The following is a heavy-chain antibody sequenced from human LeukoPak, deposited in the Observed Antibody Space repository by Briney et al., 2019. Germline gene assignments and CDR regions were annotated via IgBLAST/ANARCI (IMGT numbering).Heavy chain of an antibody. V-gene: IGHV4-39*01. CDR3: ARRSYDGSGYYYVDY. CDR1: GGSISSSGYY. CDR2: ISSGGGT. D-gene: IGHD3-22*01. J-gene: IGHJ4*02. Sequence: PSETLSFTCTVSGGSISSSGYYWGWIRQPPGKGLEWIGSISSGGGTHYIPSLKSRVTISVDTSKNQFSLKLSSVTAADTAVYYCARRSYDGSGYYYVDYWGQGTLVTVSS.